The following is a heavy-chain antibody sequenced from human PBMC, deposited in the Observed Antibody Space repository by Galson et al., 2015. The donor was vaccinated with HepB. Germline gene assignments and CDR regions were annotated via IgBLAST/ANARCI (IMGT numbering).Heavy chain of an antibody. CDR1: GFSLSTSGVG. J-gene: IGHJ2*01. CDR3: AHTRLRYFDWLLQGAYWYFDL. V-gene: IGHV2-5*02. D-gene: IGHD3-9*01. Sequence: PALVKPTQTLTLTCTFSGFSLSTSGVGVGWIRQPPGKALEWLALIYWDDDKRYSPSLKSRLTITKDTSKNQVVLTMTNMDPVDTATYYCAHTRLRYFDWLLQGAYWYFDLWGRGTLVTVSS. CDR2: IYWDDDK.